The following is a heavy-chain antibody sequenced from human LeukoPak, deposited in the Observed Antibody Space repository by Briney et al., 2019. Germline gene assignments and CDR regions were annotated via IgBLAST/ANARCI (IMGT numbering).Heavy chain of an antibody. Sequence: ASVKVSCKAFGYTFTSNYMHWVRQAPGQGPEWMGWINPNSGGTNYAQRVQGRVTMTRDTSISTAYMELSRLRSDDTAVYYCARGRYSSGWYPWDYYYYMDVWGKGTTVTISS. V-gene: IGHV1-2*02. CDR3: ARGRYSSGWYPWDYYYYMDV. D-gene: IGHD6-19*01. J-gene: IGHJ6*03. CDR1: GYTFTSNY. CDR2: INPNSGGT.